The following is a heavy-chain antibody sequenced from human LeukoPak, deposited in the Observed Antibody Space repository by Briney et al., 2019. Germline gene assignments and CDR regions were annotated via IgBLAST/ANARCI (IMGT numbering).Heavy chain of an antibody. Sequence: SETLSLTCTVSGGSISSYYWSWIRQPPGKGLEWIGYIYYSGSTNYNPSLKSRVTISVDTSKNQFSLKLSSVTAADTAVYYCARSGTITGPAYYYYMDVWGKGTTVTVSS. CDR2: IYYSGST. D-gene: IGHD1-20*01. J-gene: IGHJ6*03. V-gene: IGHV4-59*01. CDR3: ARSGTITGPAYYYYMDV. CDR1: GGSISSYY.